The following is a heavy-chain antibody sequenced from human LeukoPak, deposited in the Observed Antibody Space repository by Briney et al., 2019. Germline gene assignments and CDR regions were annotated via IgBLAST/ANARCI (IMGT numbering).Heavy chain of an antibody. Sequence: SETLSLTCAVYGGSFSGYYWSWIRQPPGKGLEWIGEINHSGSTNYNPSLKSRVTISVDTSKNQFSLKLSSVTAADTAVYYCARVYSRDGYNYNFDYWGQGTLVTVSS. CDR2: INHSGST. J-gene: IGHJ4*02. D-gene: IGHD5-12*01. V-gene: IGHV4-34*01. CDR1: GGSFSGYY. CDR3: ARVYSRDGYNYNFDY.